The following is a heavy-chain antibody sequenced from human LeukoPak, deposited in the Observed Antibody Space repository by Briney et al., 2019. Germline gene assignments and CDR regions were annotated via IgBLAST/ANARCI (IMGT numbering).Heavy chain of an antibody. V-gene: IGHV4-31*03. CDR1: GGSISSGGYY. CDR2: IYYSGST. J-gene: IGHJ4*02. Sequence: SQTLSLTCTVSGGSISSGGYYWSWIRQHPGKGLEWIGYIYYSGSTYYNPSLKSRVTISVDTSKNQFSLKLSSVTAADTAVYYCARGTATLGDLYDFWSGYYFDYWGQGTLVTVSS. D-gene: IGHD3-3*01. CDR3: ARGTATLGDLYDFWSGYYFDY.